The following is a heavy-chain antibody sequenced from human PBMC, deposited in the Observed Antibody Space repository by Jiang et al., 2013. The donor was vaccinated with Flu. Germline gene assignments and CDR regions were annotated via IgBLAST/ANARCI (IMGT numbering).Heavy chain of an antibody. V-gene: IGHV5-51*01. CDR3: ARAGQYYGSGSDFDY. CDR2: IYPGDSDT. D-gene: IGHD3-10*01. J-gene: IGHJ4*02. Sequence: SFTSYWIGWVRQMPGKGLEWMGIIYPGDSDTRYSPSFQGQVTISADKSISTAYLQWSSLKASDTAMYYCARAGQYYGSGSDFDYWGQGTLVTVSS. CDR1: SFTSYW.